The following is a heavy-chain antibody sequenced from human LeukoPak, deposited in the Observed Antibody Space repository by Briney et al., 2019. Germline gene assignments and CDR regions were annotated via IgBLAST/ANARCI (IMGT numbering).Heavy chain of an antibody. CDR1: GFTFSRYV. D-gene: IGHD2-2*01. J-gene: IGHJ3*02. V-gene: IGHV3-23*01. CDR3: AKGAVVVPVAMGLSAFDI. CDR2: ISSSYGTT. Sequence: GGSLRLSCVASGFTFSRYVMSWVRQAPGMGLEWVSSISSSYGTTYYADSVKGRFTISRDNSKNTVFLQMNSLRGEDPAVYYCAKGAVVVPVAMGLSAFDIWGRGTMVTVSS.